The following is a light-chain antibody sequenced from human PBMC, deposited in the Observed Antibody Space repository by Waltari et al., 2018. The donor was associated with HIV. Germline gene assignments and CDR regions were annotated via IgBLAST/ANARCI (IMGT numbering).Light chain of an antibody. Sequence: QAGLTQPPSVSKGLKQTATLTCAGNSDNVGYQGVAWLQQHQDHPPKLLSYRYDDRPSGVSERFSTSRSGNTAFLTITELQPEDETDYFCSAWDSSLGAWVFGGGTRLTVL. J-gene: IGLJ3*02. CDR1: SDNVGYQG. V-gene: IGLV10-54*01. CDR3: SAWDSSLGAWV. CDR2: RYD.